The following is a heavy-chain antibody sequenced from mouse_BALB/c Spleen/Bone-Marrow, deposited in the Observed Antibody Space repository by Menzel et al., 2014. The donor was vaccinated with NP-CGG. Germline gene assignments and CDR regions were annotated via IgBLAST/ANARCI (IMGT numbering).Heavy chain of an antibody. V-gene: IGHV5-9-2*01. CDR2: ISSGGSYT. CDR1: GFSFNSYG. Sequence: EVQRVESGGGLVKSGGPLKLSCAASGFSFNSYGMSWVRQTPEKRLEWVATISSGGSYTFYPDSVKGRFTISRDNAKNNLYLQLSSLRSEDTALYYCARHAYYDQTEVSFVYWGQGTLVTVSA. J-gene: IGHJ3*01. D-gene: IGHD2-4*01. CDR3: ARHAYYDQTEVSFVY.